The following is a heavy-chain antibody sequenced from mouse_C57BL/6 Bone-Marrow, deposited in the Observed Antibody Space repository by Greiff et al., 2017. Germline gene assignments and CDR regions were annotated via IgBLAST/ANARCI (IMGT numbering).Heavy chain of an antibody. J-gene: IGHJ3*01. CDR3: ARGGYDAWFAY. CDR1: GYAFSSSW. V-gene: IGHV1-82*01. Sequence: QVQLKQSGPELVQPGASVKISCKASGYAFSSSWMNWVKQRPGKGLEWIGRIYPGDGDTNYNGKFKGKATLTADKSSSTAYMQLSSLTSEDSAVYFCARGGYDAWFAYWGQGTLVTVSA. D-gene: IGHD2-2*01. CDR2: IYPGDGDT.